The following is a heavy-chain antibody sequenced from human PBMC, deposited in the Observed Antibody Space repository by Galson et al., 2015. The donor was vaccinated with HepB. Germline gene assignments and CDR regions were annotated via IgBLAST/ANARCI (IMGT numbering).Heavy chain of an antibody. CDR3: ARGVPVPSPYYYDSSGPPDY. V-gene: IGHV5-51*03. CDR1: GYSFTSYW. Sequence: QSGAEVKKPGESLKISCKGSGYSFTSYWIGWVRQMPGKGLEWMGIIYPGDSDTRYSPSFQGQVTISADKSISTAYLQWSSLKASDTAMYYCARGVPVPSPYYYDSSGPPDYWGQGTLVTVSS. CDR2: IYPGDSDT. J-gene: IGHJ4*02. D-gene: IGHD3-22*01.